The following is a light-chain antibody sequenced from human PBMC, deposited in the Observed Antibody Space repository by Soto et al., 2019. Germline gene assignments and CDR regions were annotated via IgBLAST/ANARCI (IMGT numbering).Light chain of an antibody. CDR2: DAS. J-gene: IGKJ4*01. CDR1: QGVGSN. V-gene: IGKV3-15*01. Sequence: IVLTQSPATLSVSPGERATLSCRASQGVGSNLAWYQQRPGQAPRLLIYDASTRATGIPDRFSGGGSGTEFTLTISSLQSDDFAVYYCQHFNIWPHMPTFGGGIKLEIK. CDR3: QHFNIWPHMPT.